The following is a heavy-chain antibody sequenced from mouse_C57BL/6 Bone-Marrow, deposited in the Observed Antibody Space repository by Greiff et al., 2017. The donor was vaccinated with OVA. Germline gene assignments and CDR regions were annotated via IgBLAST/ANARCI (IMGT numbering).Heavy chain of an antibody. D-gene: IGHD2-12*01. J-gene: IGHJ4*01. Sequence: VQLQQPGAELVKPGASVKISCKASGYSFTDYNMNWVKQSNGKSLEWIGVINPNYGTTSYNQKFKGKATLTVDQSSSTAYMQLNSLTSEDSAVYYCARLYYSHYYAMDYWGQGTSVTVSS. CDR3: ARLYYSHYYAMDY. CDR1: GYSFTDYN. V-gene: IGHV1-39*01. CDR2: INPNYGTT.